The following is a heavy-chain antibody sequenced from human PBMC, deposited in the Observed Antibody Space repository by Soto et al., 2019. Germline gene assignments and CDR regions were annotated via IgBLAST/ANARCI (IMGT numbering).Heavy chain of an antibody. CDR3: VRYSWNDQNFDY. Sequence: EVQLLDSGGGLVQPGGSLRLSCAASGFTFSSYAMSWVRQAPGKGLEWVSAISGSGGSTYYADSVKGRFAISSDTPKTTLYLQLHSLRADDTPVSYCVRYSWNDQNFDYWGQGTLVTVSS. V-gene: IGHV3-23*01. CDR2: ISGSGGST. D-gene: IGHD1-20*01. J-gene: IGHJ4*02. CDR1: GFTFSSYA.